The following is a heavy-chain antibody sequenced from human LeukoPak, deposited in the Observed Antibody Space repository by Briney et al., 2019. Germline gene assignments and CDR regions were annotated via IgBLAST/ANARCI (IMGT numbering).Heavy chain of an antibody. CDR2: ISSNGDST. Sequence: GGSLRLSCAASGFTFSSYPMHWVRQAPGKGLEYVSAISSNGDSTYYANSVKGRFTISRDNSKNTLYLQMGSLRAEDMAVYYCARAYYDSGGYYYDYWAQGTLVTVSS. CDR3: ARAYYDSGGYYYDY. V-gene: IGHV3-64*01. CDR1: GFTFSSYP. J-gene: IGHJ4*02. D-gene: IGHD3-22*01.